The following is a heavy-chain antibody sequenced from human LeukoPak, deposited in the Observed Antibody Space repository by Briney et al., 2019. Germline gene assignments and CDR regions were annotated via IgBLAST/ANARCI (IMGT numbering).Heavy chain of an antibody. V-gene: IGHV3-48*03. D-gene: IGHD3-22*01. J-gene: IGHJ6*02. Sequence: GGSLRLSCAASGFIFSNYEMSWVRQVPGKGPEWVSYISSSGSAIYYADSVKGRFTISRDNAKNSLYLQMNSLRAEDTAVYYCARDSEYYDSSGYYYTWYGMDVWGQGTTVTVSS. CDR1: GFIFSNYE. CDR2: ISSSGSAI. CDR3: ARDSEYYDSSGYYYTWYGMDV.